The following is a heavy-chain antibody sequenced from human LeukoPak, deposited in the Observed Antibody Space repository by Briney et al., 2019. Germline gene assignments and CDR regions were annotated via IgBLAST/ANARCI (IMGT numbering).Heavy chain of an antibody. CDR3: ATAFGGIVPAAPYRFDP. D-gene: IGHD2-2*01. CDR1: GGSISSGGYY. Sequence: SETLSLICTVSGGSISSGGYYWSWIRQHPGKGLEWIGYIYYSGSTYYNPSLKSRVTISVDTSKNQFSLKLSSVTAADTAVYYCATAFGGIVPAAPYRFDPWGQGTLVTVSS. V-gene: IGHV4-31*03. J-gene: IGHJ5*02. CDR2: IYYSGST.